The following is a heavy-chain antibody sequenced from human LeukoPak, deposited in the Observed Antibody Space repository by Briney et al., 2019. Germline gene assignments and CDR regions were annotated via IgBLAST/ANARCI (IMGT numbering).Heavy chain of an antibody. J-gene: IGHJ3*02. V-gene: IGHV3-74*03. CDR3: ARSGIGRAFDI. D-gene: IGHD3-10*01. Sequence: GGSLRLSCAASAFSINNFWMHWVRQGLGKGLEWVSRINKDATITTYADSVKGRFTVSRDNVKNMVYLDMNGLGGDDTAVYYCARSGIGRAFDIWGQGATVTVSS. CDR1: AFSINNFW. CDR2: INKDATIT.